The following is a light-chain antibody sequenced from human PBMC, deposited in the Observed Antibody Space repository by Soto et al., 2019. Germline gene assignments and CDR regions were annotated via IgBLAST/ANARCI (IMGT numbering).Light chain of an antibody. CDR2: EVS. V-gene: IGLV2-8*01. CDR1: SSDVGAYIY. Sequence: QSALTQPPSASGSPGQSVTISCTGTSSDVGAYIYVSWYQQHPGKAPKLMISEVSKRPSGVPDRFSGSKSGNTASLTVSGLQAEDEADYYCSKYAGSNNHVIFGGGTKLTVL. J-gene: IGLJ2*01. CDR3: SKYAGSNNHVI.